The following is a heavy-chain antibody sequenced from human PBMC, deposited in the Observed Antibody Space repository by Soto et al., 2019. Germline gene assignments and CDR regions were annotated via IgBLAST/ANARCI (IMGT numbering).Heavy chain of an antibody. J-gene: IGHJ4*02. V-gene: IGHV3-23*01. CDR3: AKERDTYYDILTGYYRRYYFDY. Sequence: GGSLRLSCAASGFTFSSYAMSWVRQAPGKGLEWVSAISGSGGSTYYADSVKGRFTISRDNSKNTLYLQMNSLRAEDTAVYYCAKERDTYYDILTGYYRRYYFDYWGQGTLVTVSS. CDR2: ISGSGGST. D-gene: IGHD3-9*01. CDR1: GFTFSSYA.